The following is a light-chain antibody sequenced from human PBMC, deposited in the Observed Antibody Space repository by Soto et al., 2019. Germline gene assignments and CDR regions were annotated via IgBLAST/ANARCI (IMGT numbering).Light chain of an antibody. CDR3: QQLSSYPLT. Sequence: EIVLTQSPATLSLSPGERATLSCRASQSVSSYLAWYQQKPGQAPRLLIYDASNRATGIPARFSGSGSGTDFTLAISSLEPEDFAVYYCQQLSSYPLTFGGGTQVDIK. J-gene: IGKJ4*01. V-gene: IGKV3-11*01. CDR1: QSVSSY. CDR2: DAS.